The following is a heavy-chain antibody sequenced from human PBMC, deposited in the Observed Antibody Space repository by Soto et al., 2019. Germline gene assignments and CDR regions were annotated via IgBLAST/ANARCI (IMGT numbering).Heavy chain of an antibody. V-gene: IGHV4-39*01. CDR3: ATLWFGEGNY. J-gene: IGHJ4*02. CDR1: GGSISSSSYY. D-gene: IGHD3-10*01. CDR2: IYYSGST. Sequence: QLQLQESGPGLVKPSETLSLTCTVSGGSISSSSYYWGWIRQSPGKGLEWIGSIYYSGSTYYNPSLKSRVTISVATSKNQFSLKLSSVTAADTAVYYCATLWFGEGNYWGQGTLVTVSS.